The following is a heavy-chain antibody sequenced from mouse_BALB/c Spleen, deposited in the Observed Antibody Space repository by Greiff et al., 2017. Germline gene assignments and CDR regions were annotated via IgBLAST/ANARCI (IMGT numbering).Heavy chain of an antibody. D-gene: IGHD1-1*01. V-gene: IGHV7-3*02. J-gene: IGHJ4*01. Sequence: DVKLVESGGGLVQPGGSLRLSCATSGFTFTDYYMSWVRQPPGKALEWLGFIRNKANGYTTEYSASVKGRFTISRDNSQSILYLQMNTLRAEDSATYYCARKNYGTYAMDYWGQGTSVTVSS. CDR2: IRNKANGYTT. CDR3: ARKNYGTYAMDY. CDR1: GFTFTDYY.